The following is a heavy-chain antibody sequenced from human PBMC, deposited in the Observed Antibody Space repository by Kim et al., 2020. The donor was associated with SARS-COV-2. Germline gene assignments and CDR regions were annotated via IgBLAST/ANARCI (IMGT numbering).Heavy chain of an antibody. CDR2: ISAYNGNT. V-gene: IGHV1-18*01. CDR3: ARLGYCSSTSCYTDYYYYYMDV. CDR1: GYTFTSYG. J-gene: IGHJ6*03. Sequence: ASVKVSCKASGYTFTSYGISWVRQAPGQGLEWMGWISAYNGNTNYAQKLQGRVTITTDTSTSTAYMELRSLRPDDTAVYYCARLGYCSSTSCYTDYYYYYMDVWGKETTVTLSS. D-gene: IGHD2-2*02.